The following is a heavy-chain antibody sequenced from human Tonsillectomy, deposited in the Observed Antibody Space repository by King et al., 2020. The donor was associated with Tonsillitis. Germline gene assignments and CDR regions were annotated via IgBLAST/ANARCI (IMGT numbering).Heavy chain of an antibody. CDR3: AKESPYSGNYRFYYFDY. Sequence: VQLQESGGGLVQPGGSLRLSCEASGFTVSSYAMSWVRQAQGKGPEWVSAISGRDTRTCYADSVKGRFTISRDNSKDTFYLQMSSLRAEDTAVYYCAKESPYSGNYRFYYFDYWGQGTLVTVSS. D-gene: IGHD1-26*01. J-gene: IGHJ4*02. V-gene: IGHV3-23*01. CDR2: ISGRDTRT. CDR1: GFTVSSYA.